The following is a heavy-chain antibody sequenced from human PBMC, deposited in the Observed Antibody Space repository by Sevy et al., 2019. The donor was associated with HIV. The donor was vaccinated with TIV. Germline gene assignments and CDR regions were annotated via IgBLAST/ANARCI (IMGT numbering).Heavy chain of an antibody. CDR1: GYMFIAYF. D-gene: IGHD3-22*01. Sequence: ASVKVSCKASGYMFIAYFIHWVRQAPGQGLEWMGRINPNSGGTNYAQKFQGRVTMTRDTSINTAYMELSRLRSDDTAVYSCARVLYYDSSAYYFDYSGQGTLVTVSS. J-gene: IGHJ4*02. CDR2: INPNSGGT. V-gene: IGHV1-2*06. CDR3: ARVLYYDSSAYYFDY.